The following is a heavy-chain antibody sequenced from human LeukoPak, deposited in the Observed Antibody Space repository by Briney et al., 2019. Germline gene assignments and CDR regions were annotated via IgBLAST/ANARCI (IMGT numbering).Heavy chain of an antibody. V-gene: IGHV3-7*01. D-gene: IGHD3-22*01. CDR3: ARDPSPTYYYDSSGSDAFDI. J-gene: IGHJ3*02. CDR1: GFSLSAYW. Sequence: PGGSLRLSCAASGFSLSAYWMTWVRQAPGKGLEWVANINRDGSQKNHVDSAKGRFTISRDNAKNSLYLQMNSLRAEDTAVYYCARDPSPTYYYDSSGSDAFDIWGQGTMVTVSS. CDR2: INRDGSQK.